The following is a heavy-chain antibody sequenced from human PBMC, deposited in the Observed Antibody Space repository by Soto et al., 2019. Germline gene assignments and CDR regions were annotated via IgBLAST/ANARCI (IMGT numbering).Heavy chain of an antibody. D-gene: IGHD3-10*01. CDR3: AKPIQVRGVTEIGPFDY. CDR1: GFTFSTYA. Sequence: EVQLLESGGGLVQPGGSLRLSCAASGFTFSTYAMNWVRQAPGQGLEWVSTISGSGASTYYADAVKGRFTISRDNSRNTLYLQMNSLRAEDTAVYYCAKPIQVRGVTEIGPFDYWGQGTLVTVSS. CDR2: ISGSGAST. J-gene: IGHJ4*02. V-gene: IGHV3-23*01.